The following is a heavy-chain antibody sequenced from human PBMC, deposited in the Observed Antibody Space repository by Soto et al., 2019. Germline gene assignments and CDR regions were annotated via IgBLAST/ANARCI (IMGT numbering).Heavy chain of an antibody. CDR1: GGSISSGDYY. J-gene: IGHJ4*02. D-gene: IGHD3-10*01. CDR3: ARERVRRGHDY. V-gene: IGHV4-30-4*01. CDR2: IYYSGST. Sequence: LCGGSISSGDYYWSWIRQPPGKGLEWIGYIYYSGSTYYNPSLKSRVTISVDTSKNQFSLKLSSVTAADTAVYYCARERVRRGHDYWGQGTLVTVSS.